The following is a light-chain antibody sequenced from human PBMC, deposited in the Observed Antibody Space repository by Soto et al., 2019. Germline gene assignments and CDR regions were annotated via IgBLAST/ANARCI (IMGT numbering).Light chain of an antibody. Sequence: DIQMTQSPSSLSASIGDRFTITFQSSQNITNNLSWYQQKPGKAPNLLIYHASKLAKGVTSRFSGSGSGTDFSFIITSLQREDLATYYCQQYYGLPPLTFGQGTRLEIK. CDR2: HAS. J-gene: IGKJ5*01. CDR1: QNITNN. CDR3: QQYYGLPPLT. V-gene: IGKV1-33*01.